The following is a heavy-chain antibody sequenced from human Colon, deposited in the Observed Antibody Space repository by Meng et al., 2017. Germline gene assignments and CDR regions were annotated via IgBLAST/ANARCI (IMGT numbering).Heavy chain of an antibody. Sequence: GQVKGSGPGLFQHSQPLSLTCTVSGGSISSGDYYWSWIRQPPGKGLEWIGYIYYSGSTYSNASLKSRVTISIDRSKNQFSLKLSSVTAADTAVYYCARDRKHYGERGWFDPWGQGTLVTVSS. D-gene: IGHD4-17*01. V-gene: IGHV4-30-4*01. CDR2: IYYSGST. CDR1: GGSISSGDYY. J-gene: IGHJ5*02. CDR3: ARDRKHYGERGWFDP.